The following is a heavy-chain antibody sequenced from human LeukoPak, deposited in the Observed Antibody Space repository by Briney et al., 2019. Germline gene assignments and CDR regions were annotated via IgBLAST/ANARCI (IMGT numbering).Heavy chain of an antibody. CDR1: GGSISSYY. D-gene: IGHD6-6*01. CDR2: IYYSGST. J-gene: IGHJ5*02. Sequence: SETLSLTCAVSGGSISSYYWSWIRQPPGKGLEWIGYIYYSGSTNYNPSLKSRVTISVDTSKNQFSLKLSSVTAADTAVYYCARDSSNWFDPWGQGTLVTVSS. V-gene: IGHV4-59*01. CDR3: ARDSSNWFDP.